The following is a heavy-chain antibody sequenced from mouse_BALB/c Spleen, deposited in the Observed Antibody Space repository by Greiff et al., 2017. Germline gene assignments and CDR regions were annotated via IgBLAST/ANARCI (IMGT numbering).Heavy chain of an antibody. J-gene: IGHJ3*01. D-gene: IGHD2-1*01. CDR3: AREGNYAWFAY. CDR1: GFNIKDLY. Sequence: EVQLQQSGAELVKPGVSVKLSCTASGFNIKDLYMLWVKQRPEQGLEWIGRIDPANGNTKYDPKFQGKATITADTSSNTAYLQLSSLTSEDTAVYYCAREGNYAWFAYWGQGTLVTVSA. CDR2: IDPANGNT. V-gene: IGHV14-3*02.